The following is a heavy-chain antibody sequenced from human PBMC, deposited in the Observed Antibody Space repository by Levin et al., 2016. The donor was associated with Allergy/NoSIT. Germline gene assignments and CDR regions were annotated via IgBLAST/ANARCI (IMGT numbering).Heavy chain of an antibody. J-gene: IGHJ5*02. CDR3: ARGINCSGGSCYDASWFDP. V-gene: IGHV4-31*02. D-gene: IGHD2-15*01. CDR2: IYYSGIT. Sequence: WIRQPPGKGLEWIGYIYYSGITYYNPSLKSRVTISVDTSKNQFSLKLSSVTAADTAVYFCARGINCSGGSCYDASWFDPWGQGTLVTVSS.